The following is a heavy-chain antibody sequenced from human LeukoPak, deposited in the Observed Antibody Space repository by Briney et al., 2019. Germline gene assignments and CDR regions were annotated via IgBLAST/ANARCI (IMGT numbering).Heavy chain of an antibody. Sequence: GGSLRLSCTVSGFIFSDFSMSWVRQAPGKGLEWVAKMSEDGNEIFYVDSVKGRFTISRDNSKNTLYLQMNSLRAEDTAVYYCAKDSGLGGFDYWGQGTLVTVSS. J-gene: IGHJ4*02. D-gene: IGHD3-10*01. CDR2: MSEDGNEI. CDR1: GFIFSDFS. CDR3: AKDSGLGGFDY. V-gene: IGHV3-7*01.